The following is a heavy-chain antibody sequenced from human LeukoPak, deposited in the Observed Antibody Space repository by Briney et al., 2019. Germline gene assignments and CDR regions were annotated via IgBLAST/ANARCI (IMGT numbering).Heavy chain of an antibody. V-gene: IGHV3-9*03. CDR2: ISWNSGSI. Sequence: GGSLRLSCAASGFTFDDYAMHWVRHAPGKGLEWVSGISWNSGSIGYADSVKGRFTISRDNAKNSLYLQMNSLRAEDMALYYCAKDMGLYSGTYVFDYWGQGTLVTVSS. D-gene: IGHD1-26*01. J-gene: IGHJ4*02. CDR1: GFTFDDYA. CDR3: AKDMGLYSGTYVFDY.